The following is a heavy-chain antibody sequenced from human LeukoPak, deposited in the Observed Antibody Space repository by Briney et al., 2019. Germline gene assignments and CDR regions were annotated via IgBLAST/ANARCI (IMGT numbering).Heavy chain of an antibody. Sequence: PGGSLRLSCAASGFTFSSYWMSWVRQAPGKGLEWGANIKRDGSEKYYVDSVKGRFTISRDNAKNSLYLLMDSLRVEDTAVYYCARSGCPGGSCYLRYSWLDLWGRGTLVTVSS. CDR2: IKRDGSEK. D-gene: IGHD2-15*01. CDR3: ARSGCPGGSCYLRYSWLDL. CDR1: GFTFSSYW. J-gene: IGHJ5*02. V-gene: IGHV3-7*01.